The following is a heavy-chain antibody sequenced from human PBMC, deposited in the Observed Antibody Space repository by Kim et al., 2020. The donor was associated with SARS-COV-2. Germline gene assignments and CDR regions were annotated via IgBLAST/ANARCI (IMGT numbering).Heavy chain of an antibody. Sequence: GESLKMSCKASGYTFSNSWIAWLRQMPGKGLEWMGIIYPGKADARYSPSFQGQVTISADKSISTAYLQWSSLKASDTAMYYCARQLDIAAAGAYVYWGQGTLVTVSS. D-gene: IGHD6-13*01. J-gene: IGHJ4*02. CDR1: GYTFSNSW. CDR2: IYPGKADA. CDR3: ARQLDIAAAGAYVY. V-gene: IGHV5-51*01.